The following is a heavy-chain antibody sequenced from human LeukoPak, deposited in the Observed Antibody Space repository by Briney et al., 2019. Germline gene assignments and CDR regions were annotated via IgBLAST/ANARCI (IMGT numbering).Heavy chain of an antibody. Sequence: PSETLSLTCTVSGGSISTYYWSWIRQPPGKGLEWIGYIHYSGSTNYNPSLQSRVTISVDTSKNQFSLKLSSVTAADTAVYYCARDFIEAASGAFDIWGQGTTVIVSS. CDR2: IHYSGST. D-gene: IGHD6-13*01. CDR3: ARDFIEAASGAFDI. J-gene: IGHJ3*02. CDR1: GGSISTYY. V-gene: IGHV4-59*01.